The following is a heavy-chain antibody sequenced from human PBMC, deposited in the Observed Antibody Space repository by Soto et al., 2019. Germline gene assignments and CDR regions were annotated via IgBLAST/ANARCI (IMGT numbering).Heavy chain of an antibody. CDR3: ARVKKMTPVASAFDI. Sequence: GGSLRLSCAASRFTFSSYEMNWVRQAPGKGLEWVSYISSSGSTICYADSVNGRFTISRDNAKNSLYLQMNSLRAEDTAVYYCARVKKMTPVASAFDIWGQGTMVIVSS. D-gene: IGHD4-17*01. J-gene: IGHJ3*02. V-gene: IGHV3-48*03. CDR2: ISSSGSTI. CDR1: RFTFSSYE.